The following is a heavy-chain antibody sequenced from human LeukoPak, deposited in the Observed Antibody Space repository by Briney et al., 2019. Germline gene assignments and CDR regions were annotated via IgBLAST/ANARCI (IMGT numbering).Heavy chain of an antibody. D-gene: IGHD2-2*01. CDR3: ARDGTSTDDY. Sequence: ASVKVSCKTSGYTFSNFGISWVRQAPGQGLEWMGWISGNNDNPNYGQKFQGRFTVTTDSSTSTAYMELRNLRFDDTAVYYCARDGTSTDDYWGQGTLVTVSS. CDR2: ISGNNDNP. J-gene: IGHJ4*02. V-gene: IGHV1-18*01. CDR1: GYTFSNFG.